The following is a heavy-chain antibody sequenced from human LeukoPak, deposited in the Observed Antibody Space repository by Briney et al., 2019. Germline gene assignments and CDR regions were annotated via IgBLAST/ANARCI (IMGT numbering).Heavy chain of an antibody. CDR2: ISSSSSTI. J-gene: IGHJ6*02. CDR1: GFTFSSYS. CDR3: ARDGGAVAGHYYYYGMDV. V-gene: IGHV3-48*01. Sequence: GGSLRLSCAASGFTFSSYSMNWVRQAPGKGLEWVSYISSSSSTIYYADSVKGRFTISRDNAKNSLYLQMNSLRAEDTAVYYCARDGGAVAGHYYYYGMDVWGQGTTVTVSS. D-gene: IGHD6-19*01.